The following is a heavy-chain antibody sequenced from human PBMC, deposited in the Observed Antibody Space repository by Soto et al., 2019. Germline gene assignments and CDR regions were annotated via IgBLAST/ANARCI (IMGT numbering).Heavy chain of an antibody. CDR3: ARRGGTDPEPDY. CDR2: ISSSSSYA. V-gene: IGHV3-11*06. D-gene: IGHD2-15*01. Sequence: QVQLVESGGGLVKPGGSLRLSCAASGFTFSDYYMSWIRQAPGKGLEWVSYISSSSSYANYADSVKGRFTISRDYTKNSLYLEMTSLRAEDTAVYYCARRGGTDPEPDYWGQGALVTVSS. J-gene: IGHJ4*02. CDR1: GFTFSDYY.